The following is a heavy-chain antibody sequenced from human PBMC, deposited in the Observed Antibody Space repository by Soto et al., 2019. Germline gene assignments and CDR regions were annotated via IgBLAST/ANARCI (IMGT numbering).Heavy chain of an antibody. D-gene: IGHD2-2*02. Sequence: GESLKISCKGSGYIFTSYWIGWVLQMPGKGLEWMGIIYLGDSDTRYSPSFQGQVTISADKSISTAYLQWSSLKASDTAMYYCARQTYCSSTSCYTVDSWGQGTLVTVSS. J-gene: IGHJ4*02. CDR3: ARQTYCSSTSCYTVDS. V-gene: IGHV5-51*01. CDR2: IYLGDSDT. CDR1: GYIFTSYW.